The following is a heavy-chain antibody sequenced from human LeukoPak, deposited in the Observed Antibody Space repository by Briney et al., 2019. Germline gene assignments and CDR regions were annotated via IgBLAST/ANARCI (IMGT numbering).Heavy chain of an antibody. Sequence: GSLRLSLAASGFTFSTYAMSWVRLAPGKGLEWVSGISGSGGSTYYADSVKGRFTSSRDNSNNTLYVQMNSLRVEDTAVYYCAKSGGLSGSGRLAMDVWGQGTTVTVSS. CDR1: GFTFSTYA. J-gene: IGHJ6*02. CDR3: AKSGGLSGSGRLAMDV. CDR2: ISGSGGST. D-gene: IGHD3-10*01. V-gene: IGHV3-23*01.